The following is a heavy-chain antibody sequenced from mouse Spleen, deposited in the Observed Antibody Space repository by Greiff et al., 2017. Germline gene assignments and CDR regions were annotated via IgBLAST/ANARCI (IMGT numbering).Heavy chain of an antibody. J-gene: IGHJ1*03. CDR1: GFTFSSYA. V-gene: IGHV5-9-1*02. D-gene: IGHD3-1*01. Sequence: EVKLMESGEGLVKPGGSLKLSCAASGFTFSSYAMSWVRQTPEKRLEWVAYISSGGDYIYYADTVKGRFTISRDNARNTLYLQMSSLKSEDTAMYYCTRDRGTAWYFDVWGTGTTVTVSS. CDR2: ISSGGDYI. CDR3: TRDRGTAWYFDV.